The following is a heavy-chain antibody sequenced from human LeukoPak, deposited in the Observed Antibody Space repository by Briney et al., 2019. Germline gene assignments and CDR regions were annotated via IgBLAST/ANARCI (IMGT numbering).Heavy chain of an antibody. CDR3: ARASPIVATIGLDY. CDR2: INPNSGGT. CDR1: GYTFTGYY. D-gene: IGHD5-12*01. J-gene: IGHJ4*02. Sequence: ASVKVSCKASGYTFTGYYMHWVQQAPGHGLEWMGRINPNSGGTNYAQKFQGRVTMTRDTSISTAYMELSRLRSDDTAVYYCARASPIVATIGLDYWGQGTLVTVSS. V-gene: IGHV1-2*06.